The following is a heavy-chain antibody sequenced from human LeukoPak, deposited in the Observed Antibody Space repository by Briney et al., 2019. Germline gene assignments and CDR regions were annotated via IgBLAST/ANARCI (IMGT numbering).Heavy chain of an antibody. CDR3: AKVNKKMADLDY. Sequence: PGASLRLSCAASGFTFSSYAMSWVRQAPGKGLEWVSAISGSGGSTYYADPVKGRFTISRDNSKNTLYLQMNSLRAEDTAVYYCAKVNKKMADLDYWGQGTLVTVSS. CDR2: ISGSGGST. V-gene: IGHV3-23*01. D-gene: IGHD5-24*01. CDR1: GFTFSSYA. J-gene: IGHJ4*02.